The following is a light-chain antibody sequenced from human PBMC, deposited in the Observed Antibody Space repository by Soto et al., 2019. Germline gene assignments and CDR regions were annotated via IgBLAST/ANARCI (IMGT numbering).Light chain of an antibody. CDR1: QSISSW. CDR2: DAS. CDR3: QQYNSYPWT. Sequence: DLQMTHSPSTLSASVGDRVTITCRASQSISSWLAWYPQKPGKAPKLLIYDASSLESGVPSRFSGSGSGTEFTLTISSLQPDDFATYYCQQYNSYPWTVGQGTKVDIK. V-gene: IGKV1-5*01. J-gene: IGKJ1*01.